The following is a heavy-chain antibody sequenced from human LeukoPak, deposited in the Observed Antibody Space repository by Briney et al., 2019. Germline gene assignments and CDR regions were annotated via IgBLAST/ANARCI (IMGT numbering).Heavy chain of an antibody. CDR1: GFTFSSYW. V-gene: IGHV3-74*01. J-gene: IGHJ6*02. CDR2: INSDGNST. CDR3: ASGYCSSTSCSTGNYYYYGMDV. D-gene: IGHD2-2*03. Sequence: PGGSLRLSCAASGFTFSSYWMHWVRQAPGKGLVWVSRINSDGNSTSYADSVKGRFTISRDNAKNTLYLQMNSLRAEDTAVYYCASGYCSSTSCSTGNYYYYGMDVWGQGTTVTVSS.